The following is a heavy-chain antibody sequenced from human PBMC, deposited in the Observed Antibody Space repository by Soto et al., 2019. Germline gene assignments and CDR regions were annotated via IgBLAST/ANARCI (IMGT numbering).Heavy chain of an antibody. CDR3: ARGKGYSYGVF. CDR2: INHSGST. CDR1: GGSFSGYY. Sequence: QVQLQQWGAGLLKPSETLSLTCAVYGGSFSGYYWSWIRQPPGKGLEWIGEINHSGSTNYNPSLKSRVTLSVDPSKNQFSLKLSSVTAADTAVYYCARGKGYSYGVFWGQGTLVTVSS. J-gene: IGHJ4*02. V-gene: IGHV4-34*01. D-gene: IGHD5-18*01.